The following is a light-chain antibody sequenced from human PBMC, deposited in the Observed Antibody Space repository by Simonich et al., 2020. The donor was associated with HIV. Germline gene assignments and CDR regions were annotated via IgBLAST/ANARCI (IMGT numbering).Light chain of an antibody. CDR3: QQANSFPIT. Sequence: DIQMTQSPSSVSASVGNRATITCRASQRISSWLAWYQQKPGGAPKLLIYAASSLQSGVPSRFTGSGSGTDFTLTITNLQPEDSATYYCQQANSFPITFGQGTRLEI. V-gene: IGKV1-12*01. J-gene: IGKJ5*01. CDR1: QRISSW. CDR2: AAS.